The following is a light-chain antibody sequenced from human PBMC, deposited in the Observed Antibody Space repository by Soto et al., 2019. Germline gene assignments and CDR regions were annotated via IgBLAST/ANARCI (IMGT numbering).Light chain of an antibody. V-gene: IGLV2-14*03. J-gene: IGLJ1*01. Sequence: QSVLTQPASVSGSPVQSITISFTGTSSDVGAYNFVSWYQHHPGKAPKLIIYDVSNRPSGVSSRFSGSKSGNTASLTISGLQAEDEADYYCKSYTTSATYVFGTGTKVTVL. CDR3: KSYTTSATYV. CDR2: DVS. CDR1: SSDVGAYNF.